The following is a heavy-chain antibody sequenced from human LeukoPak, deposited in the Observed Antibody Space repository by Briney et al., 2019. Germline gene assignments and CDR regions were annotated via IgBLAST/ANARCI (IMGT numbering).Heavy chain of an antibody. J-gene: IGHJ3*02. CDR3: ARVGKGLERRLSHFDI. CDR1: GFTFSSYA. V-gene: IGHV3-53*01. Sequence: PGGSLRFSCAASGFTFSSYAMSWVRQAPGKGLEWVSVIYSGGSTYYADSVKGRFTISRDNSKNTLYLQMNSLRAENTAVYYCARVGKGLERRLSHFDIWGQGTMVTVSS. D-gene: IGHD1-1*01. CDR2: IYSGGST.